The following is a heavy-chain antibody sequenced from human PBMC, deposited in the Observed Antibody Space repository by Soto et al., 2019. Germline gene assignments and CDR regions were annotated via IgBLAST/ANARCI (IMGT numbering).Heavy chain of an antibody. CDR1: GGSISSSNW. Sequence: SETLSLTCAVSGGSISSSNWWSWVRQPPGKGLEWIGEIYHSGSTNYNPSLKGRVTISVDKSKNQFSLKLSSVTAADTAVYYCARGPHDRYSYGFFDYWGQGTLVTVSS. V-gene: IGHV4-4*02. CDR2: IYHSGST. CDR3: ARGPHDRYSYGFFDY. J-gene: IGHJ4*02. D-gene: IGHD5-18*01.